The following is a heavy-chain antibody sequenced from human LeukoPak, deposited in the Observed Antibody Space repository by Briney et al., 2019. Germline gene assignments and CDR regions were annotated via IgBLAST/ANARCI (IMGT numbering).Heavy chain of an antibody. J-gene: IGHJ4*02. CDR3: ARRGTIDSGRPWN. CDR1: GDSITSYN. CDR2: FSYSGST. V-gene: IGHV4-59*08. Sequence: SETLSLTCTVSGDSITSYNWNWIRQPPGKGLEWIGYFSYSGSTNYNPSLESRVTISVDTSKNQFSLKLTSVTAADTAVYYCARRGTIDSGRPWNWGQGTLVAVSS. D-gene: IGHD1-26*01.